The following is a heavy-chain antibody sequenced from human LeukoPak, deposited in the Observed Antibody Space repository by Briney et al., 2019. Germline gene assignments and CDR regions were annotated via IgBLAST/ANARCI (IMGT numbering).Heavy chain of an antibody. CDR2: MNPNSGNT. J-gene: IGHJ4*02. CDR3: ARGRGRGIAAAGSFFDY. D-gene: IGHD6-13*01. V-gene: IGHV1-8*02. CDR1: AYTFTSYD. Sequence: ASVKVSCKASAYTFTSYDINWERQAPGQGLEWMGWMNPNSGNTGYAQKFQGRVTMTRNTSISTAYMELSSLRSEDTAVYYCARGRGRGIAAAGSFFDYWGQGTLVTVSS.